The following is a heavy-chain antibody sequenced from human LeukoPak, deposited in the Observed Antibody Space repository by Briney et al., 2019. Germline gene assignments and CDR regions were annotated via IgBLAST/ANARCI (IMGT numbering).Heavy chain of an antibody. CDR2: ISSSSSYI. V-gene: IGHV3-21*01. CDR3: ARMGGSSWYFDY. Sequence: GGSLGLSCAASGFTFSSYSMNWVRQAPGKGLEWVSSISSSSSYIYYADSVKGRFTISRDNAKNSLYLQMNSLRAEDTAVYYCARMGGSSWYFDYWGQGTLVTVSS. D-gene: IGHD6-13*01. J-gene: IGHJ4*02. CDR1: GFTFSSYS.